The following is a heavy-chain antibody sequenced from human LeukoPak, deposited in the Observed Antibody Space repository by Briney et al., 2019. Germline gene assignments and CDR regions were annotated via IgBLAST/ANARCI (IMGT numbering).Heavy chain of an antibody. CDR1: GFTLGNYN. Sequence: GGSLRLSCAASGFTLGNYNMNWVRQAPEKGLEWVSSISSSITYIYYADSVKGRFTISRDNAKNSLYLQINSLRAEDTALYYCARNPPGAYYDSSGHYPAPFDYWGQGTLVTVSS. D-gene: IGHD3-22*01. CDR3: ARNPPGAYYDSSGHYPAPFDY. J-gene: IGHJ4*02. V-gene: IGHV3-21*01. CDR2: ISSSITYI.